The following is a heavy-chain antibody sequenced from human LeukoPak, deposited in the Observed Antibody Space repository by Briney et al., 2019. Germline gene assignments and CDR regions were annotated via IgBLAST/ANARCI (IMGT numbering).Heavy chain of an antibody. V-gene: IGHV1-2*02. D-gene: IGHD6-6*01. CDR1: GYTFTSYH. J-gene: IGHJ4*02. CDR2: INPNSGGT. CDR3: AREQLAFDY. Sequence: GASVKVSCKASGYTFTSYHIHWVRQAPGQGLEWMGWINPNSGGTNYAQKFQGRVTMTRDTSISTAYMELSRLRSDGTAVYYCAREQLAFDYWGQGTLVTVSS.